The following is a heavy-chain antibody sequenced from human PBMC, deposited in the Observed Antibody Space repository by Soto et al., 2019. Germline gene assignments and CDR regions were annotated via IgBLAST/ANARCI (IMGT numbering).Heavy chain of an antibody. CDR3: AKSPGRRYDFWSGYYTGFDY. CDR2: ISGSGGST. J-gene: IGHJ4*02. D-gene: IGHD3-3*01. Sequence: PGGSLRLSCAASGFTFSSYAMSWVRQAPGKGLEWVSAISGSGGSTYYADSVKGRFTISRDNSKNTLYLQMNSLRAEDTAVYYCAKSPGRRYDFWSGYYTGFDYWGQGTLVTVSS. CDR1: GFTFSSYA. V-gene: IGHV3-23*01.